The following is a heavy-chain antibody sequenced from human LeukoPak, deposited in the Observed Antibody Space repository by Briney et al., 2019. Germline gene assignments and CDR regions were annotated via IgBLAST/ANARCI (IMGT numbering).Heavy chain of an antibody. CDR3: ASFGVLMVYAIPDFHYMDV. CDR1: GGSISSSSYY. J-gene: IGHJ6*03. Sequence: SETLSLTCTVSGGSISSSSYYWGWIRQPPGKGLEWIGSIYYSGSTHYNPSLKSRVTISVDTSKNQFSLKLSSVTAADTAVYYCASFGVLMVYAIPDFHYMDVWGKGTTVTVSS. D-gene: IGHD2-8*01. CDR2: IYYSGST. V-gene: IGHV4-39*01.